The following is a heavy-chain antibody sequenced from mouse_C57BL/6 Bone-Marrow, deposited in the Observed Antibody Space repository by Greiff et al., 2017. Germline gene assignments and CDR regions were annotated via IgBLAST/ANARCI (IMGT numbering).Heavy chain of an antibody. CDR2: ISNLAYSI. CDR3: ARPYDYDWAMDY. CDR1: GFTFSDYG. V-gene: IGHV5-15*01. Sequence: EVKLVESGGGLVQPGGSLKLSCAASGFTFSDYGMAWVRQAPRKGPEWVAFISNLAYSIYYADTVTGRFTISRENAKNTLYLEMSSLRSEDTAMYYCARPYDYDWAMDYWGQGTSGTVSS. J-gene: IGHJ4*01. D-gene: IGHD2-4*01.